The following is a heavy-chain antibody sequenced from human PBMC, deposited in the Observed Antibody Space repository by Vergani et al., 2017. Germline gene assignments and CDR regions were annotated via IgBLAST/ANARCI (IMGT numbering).Heavy chain of an antibody. CDR3: ARVGYCSSTSCYKWWGVFDY. V-gene: IGHV1-69*01. CDR2: IIPIFGTA. J-gene: IGHJ4*02. D-gene: IGHD2-2*02. Sequence: QVQLVQSGAEVKKPGSSVKVSCKASGGTFSSYAISWVRQAPGQGLEWMGGIIPIFGTANYAQKFQGRVTITADESTSTAYMELSSLRSEDTAVYYCARVGYCSSTSCYKWWGVFDYWGQGTLGTGSS. CDR1: GGTFSSYA.